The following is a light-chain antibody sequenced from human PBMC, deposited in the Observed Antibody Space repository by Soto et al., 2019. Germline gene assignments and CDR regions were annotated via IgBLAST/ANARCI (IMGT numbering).Light chain of an antibody. V-gene: IGKV1-5*01. J-gene: IGKJ1*01. CDR1: QSISIG. CDR2: DAS. CDR3: QQYKDDSTWR. Sequence: DIQMTQSPSPLSASVGARVTITCRASQSISIGLAWYQQKPGKDPTVLIWDASSLQRGVPSRFSGSGSGTEFTLTISSLQPDDCATYYCQQYKDDSTWRFGQGTKVEIK.